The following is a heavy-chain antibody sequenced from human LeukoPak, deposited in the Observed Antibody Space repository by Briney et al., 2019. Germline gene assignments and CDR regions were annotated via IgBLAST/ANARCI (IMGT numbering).Heavy chain of an antibody. CDR1: GGSISSGGYY. CDR2: IYYSGST. Sequence: SQTQSLTCTVSGGSISSGGYYWSWIRQHPGKGLEWIGYIYYSGSTYYNPSLKSRVTISVDTSKNQFSLKLSSVTAADTAVYYCASIPTRYDILTGYNFDYWGQGTLVTVSS. J-gene: IGHJ4*02. V-gene: IGHV4-31*03. CDR3: ASIPTRYDILTGYNFDY. D-gene: IGHD3-9*01.